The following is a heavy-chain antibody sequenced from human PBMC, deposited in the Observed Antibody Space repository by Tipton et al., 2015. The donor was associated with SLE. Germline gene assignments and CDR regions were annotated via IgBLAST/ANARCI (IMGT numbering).Heavy chain of an antibody. J-gene: IGHJ4*02. CDR2: IYYSGKT. D-gene: IGHD5-18*01. CDR3: AGQSDTTMVAYFGS. V-gene: IGHV4-59*11. CDR1: GASINSHY. Sequence: TLSLTCAVSGASINSHYWSWIRQPPGKGLEWIGDIYYSGKTDYIPSLKSRVTISVDTSKNQFSLKLSSVTAADAAVYYCAGQSDTTMVAYFGSWGQGSLVTVSS.